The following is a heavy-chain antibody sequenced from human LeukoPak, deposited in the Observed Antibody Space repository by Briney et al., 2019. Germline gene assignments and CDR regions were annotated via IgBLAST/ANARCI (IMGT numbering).Heavy chain of an antibody. CDR3: ARSNIAAAGLDY. Sequence: PSETLSLTCTVSGGSISSGDYYWSWIRQPPGKGLEWIGHIYYSGSTYYSPSLKSRVTISVDRSKNQFSLKLSSVTAADTAVYYCARSNIAAAGLDYWGQGTLVTVSS. J-gene: IGHJ4*02. CDR1: GGSISSGDYY. D-gene: IGHD6-13*01. V-gene: IGHV4-30-2*01. CDR2: IYYSGST.